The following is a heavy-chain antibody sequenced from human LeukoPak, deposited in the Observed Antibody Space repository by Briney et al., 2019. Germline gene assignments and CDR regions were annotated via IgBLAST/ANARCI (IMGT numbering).Heavy chain of an antibody. D-gene: IGHD2-8*02. CDR1: GGSISSSSYY. CDR3: ARRCTASPGERFDY. Sequence: SETLSLTCTVSGGSISSSSYYWGWIRQPPGKGLEWIGSIYYSGSTYYNPSLNSRVTISLDTSKSQFSLMLRSLTAADTAVYYCARRCTASPGERFDYWGQGTLVTVSS. CDR2: IYYSGST. V-gene: IGHV4-39*01. J-gene: IGHJ4*02.